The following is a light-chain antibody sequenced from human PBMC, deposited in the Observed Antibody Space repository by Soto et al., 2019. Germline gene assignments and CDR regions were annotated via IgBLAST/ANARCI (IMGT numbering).Light chain of an antibody. CDR3: SSYASSSTVL. CDR1: ISDVGGYNY. Sequence: QSALTQPASVSGSPGPSITISCTGTISDVGGYNYVSWYQHHPGKAPKLIIFDVSHWPSGVSDRFSGSKSGNTASLTISGLQAEDEADYYCSSYASSSTVLFGGGTQLTVL. J-gene: IGLJ2*01. CDR2: DVS. V-gene: IGLV2-14*03.